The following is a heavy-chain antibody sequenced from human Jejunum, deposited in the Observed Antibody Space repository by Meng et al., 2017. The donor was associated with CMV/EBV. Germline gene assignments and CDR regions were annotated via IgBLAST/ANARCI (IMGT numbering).Heavy chain of an antibody. CDR3: ARGRVRGIASAGAMVS. V-gene: IGHV3-23*01. J-gene: IGHJ5*02. CDR2: ISGSPGGT. Sequence: SDYAMSGVRQAPGKGLEWVSCISGSPGGTYYADSVKGRFTISRDNLENTVYLQMNSLRAEDTAVYYCARGRVRGIASAGAMVSWGQGTLVTVSS. CDR1: SDYA. D-gene: IGHD6-13*01.